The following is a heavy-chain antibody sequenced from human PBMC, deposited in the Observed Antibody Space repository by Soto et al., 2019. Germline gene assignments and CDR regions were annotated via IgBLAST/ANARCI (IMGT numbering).Heavy chain of an antibody. Sequence: PGGSLRLSCAASGVSGFTFSKYAMSWVRQAPGTGLEWVSTIGGTGGFVTYYADSVKVRFTISRDNSKNTLYLQMNSLRAEDTAVYYCARVPNQQAIGPFVDKWGQGTQVTVSS. CDR3: ARVPNQQAIGPFVDK. V-gene: IGHV3-23*01. CDR1: GVSGFTFSKYA. D-gene: IGHD2-21*01. J-gene: IGHJ4*02. CDR2: IGGTGGFVT.